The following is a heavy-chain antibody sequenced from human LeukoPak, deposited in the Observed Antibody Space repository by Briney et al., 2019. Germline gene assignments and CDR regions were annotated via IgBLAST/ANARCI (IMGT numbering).Heavy chain of an antibody. CDR2: ISSSSSYI. V-gene: IGHV3-21*04. CDR1: GFTFSTYS. CDR3: AKSYYYDSSGYSHSDTWAFDI. J-gene: IGHJ3*02. Sequence: GGSLRLSCAASGFTFSTYSMNWVRQAPGKGLEWVSSISSSSSYIYYADSVKGRFTISRDNAKNSLFLQMNSLRAEDTAVYYCAKSYYYDSSGYSHSDTWAFDIWGQGTMVTVSS. D-gene: IGHD3-22*01.